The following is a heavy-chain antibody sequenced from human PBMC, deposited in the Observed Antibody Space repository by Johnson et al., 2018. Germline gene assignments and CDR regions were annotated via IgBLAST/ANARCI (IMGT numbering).Heavy chain of an antibody. D-gene: IGHD1-26*01. CDR2: LSGTGGST. V-gene: IGHV3-23*01. J-gene: IGHJ3*01. CDR1: GFSFSNYA. CDR3: VKAPRSYYSPFGAFDV. Sequence: VQLLETGGGLVQPGGSLRLSCAASGFSFSNYAMTWVRQAPGKGLEWLSTLSGTGGSTDYADSVKGRFIISRDNSKNTLYLQMNSLRADDTAAYFCVKAPRSYYSPFGAFDVWGQGTMVTVSS.